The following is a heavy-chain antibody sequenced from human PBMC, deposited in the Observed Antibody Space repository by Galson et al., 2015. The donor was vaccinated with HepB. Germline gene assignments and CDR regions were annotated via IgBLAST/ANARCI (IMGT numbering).Heavy chain of an antibody. V-gene: IGHV3-23*01. J-gene: IGHJ6*02. CDR3: AKGNHYYDFWSGYHETYYYGMDV. Sequence: SLRLSCAASGFTFSSYAMSWVRQAPGKGLEWVSAISGSGGSTYYADSVKGRFTISRDNSKNTLYLQMNSLRAEDTAVYYCAKGNHYYDFWSGYHETYYYGMDVWGQGTTVTVSS. D-gene: IGHD3-3*01. CDR1: GFTFSSYA. CDR2: ISGSGGST.